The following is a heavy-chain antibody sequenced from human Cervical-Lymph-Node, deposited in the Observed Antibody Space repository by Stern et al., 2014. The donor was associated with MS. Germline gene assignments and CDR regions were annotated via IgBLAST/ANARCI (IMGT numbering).Heavy chain of an antibody. CDR3: ARKIPDYYYYAMDV. Sequence: QVQLVESGGGVVQPGGSQRLSCTASGFTFEDYAMEWVRQVPGKGLEWVAMIGYDGSQKYYGDSVRGRFSVSRDNSRNTLYLQMKSLSLEDTAVYYCARKIPDYYYYAMDVWGQGTTVTVSS. J-gene: IGHJ6*02. CDR2: IGYDGSQK. V-gene: IGHV3-33*01. D-gene: IGHD2-2*02. CDR1: GFTFEDYA.